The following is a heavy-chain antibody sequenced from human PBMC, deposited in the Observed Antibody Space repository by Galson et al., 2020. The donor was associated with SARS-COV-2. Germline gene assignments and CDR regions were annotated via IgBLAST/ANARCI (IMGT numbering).Heavy chain of an antibody. Sequence: SETLSLTCTVSGGSISRYYWSWIRQPPGKGLEWIGYIYYSGSTSYNPSLKGRVTISVDMSKYQFSLQLTSVTAADTAVYYCASDIWGSGFDSYGLDVWGQGTTVTVSS. V-gene: IGHV4-59*01. CDR3: ASDIWGSGFDSYGLDV. CDR2: IYYSGST. D-gene: IGHD5-12*01. CDR1: GGSISRYY. J-gene: IGHJ6*02.